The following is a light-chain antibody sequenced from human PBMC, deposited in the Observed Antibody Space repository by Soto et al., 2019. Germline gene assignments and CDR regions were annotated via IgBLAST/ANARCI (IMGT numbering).Light chain of an antibody. J-gene: IGLJ1*01. Sequence: QSALTQPASVSGSPGQAITISCSGTSSDVGAFNYVSWYQQHPGKAPKLMIYDVSNRPSGVSNRFSGSKSGNTASLTISGLRAEDEADYSCNSYTSNNTYGFGTGTKVTVL. CDR1: SSDVGAFNY. CDR2: DVS. V-gene: IGLV2-14*03. CDR3: NSYTSNNTYG.